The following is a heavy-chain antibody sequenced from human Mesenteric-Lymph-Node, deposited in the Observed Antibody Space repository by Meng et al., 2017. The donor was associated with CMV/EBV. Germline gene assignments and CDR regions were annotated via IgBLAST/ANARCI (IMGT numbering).Heavy chain of an antibody. V-gene: IGHV4-34*01. CDR2: INHSGST. D-gene: IGHD2-2*01. CDR1: GSFSGYH. Sequence: GSFSGYHWSWIRQPPGKGLEWIGEINHSGSTNYNPSLKSRVTISVDTSKNQFSLKLSSVTAADTAVYYCARRRYCSSTSCYGWFDPWGQGTLVTVSS. CDR3: ARRRYCSSTSCYGWFDP. J-gene: IGHJ5*02.